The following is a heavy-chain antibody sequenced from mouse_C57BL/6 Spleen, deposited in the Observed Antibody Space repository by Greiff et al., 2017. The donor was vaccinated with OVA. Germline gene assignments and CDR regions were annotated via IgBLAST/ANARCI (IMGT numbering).Heavy chain of an antibody. CDR2: IWSDGST. D-gene: IGHD1-1*01. CDR3: ARHYYGSSYWYFDV. V-gene: IGHV2-6-1*01. J-gene: IGHJ1*03. CDR1: GFSLTSYG. Sequence: VKLMESGPGLVAPSQSLSITCTVSGFSLTSYGVHWVRQPPGTGLEWLVVIWSDGSTTYNSALKSRLSISKDNSKSQVFLKMNSLQTDDTAMYYCARHYYGSSYWYFDVWGTGTTVTVSS.